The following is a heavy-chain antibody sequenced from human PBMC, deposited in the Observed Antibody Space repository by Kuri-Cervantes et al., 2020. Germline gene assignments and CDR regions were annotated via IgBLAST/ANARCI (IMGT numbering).Heavy chain of an antibody. D-gene: IGHD2-2*02. CDR1: GGTFSSYA. Sequence: SVKVSCKASGGTFSSYAISWVRQAPGQGLEWMGGIIPIFGTANYAQKFQGRVTITADESTSTAYMELSSLRSEDTAVYYCARELIPKYYFDYWGLGTLVTVSS. J-gene: IGHJ4*02. V-gene: IGHV1-69*13. CDR2: IIPIFGTA. CDR3: ARELIPKYYFDY.